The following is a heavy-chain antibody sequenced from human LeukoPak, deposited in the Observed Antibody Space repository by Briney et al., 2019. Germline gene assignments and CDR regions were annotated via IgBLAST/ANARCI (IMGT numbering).Heavy chain of an antibody. D-gene: IGHD1-26*01. CDR2: IYYSGST. CDR1: DVSMSSYY. Sequence: SETLSLTCTISDVSMSSYYWSWIRQPPGKGLEWIGSIYYSGSTYYNPSLKSRVTISVDTSKNQFSLKLSSVTAADTAVYYCARRFHSGSYYGEYFDYWGQGTLVTVSS. V-gene: IGHV4-39*01. CDR3: ARRFHSGSYYGEYFDY. J-gene: IGHJ4*02.